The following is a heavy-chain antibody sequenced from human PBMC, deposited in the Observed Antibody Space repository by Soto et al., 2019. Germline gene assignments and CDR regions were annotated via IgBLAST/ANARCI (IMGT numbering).Heavy chain of an antibody. J-gene: IGHJ4*02. Sequence: PSETLSLTCTVSGGSISSYYWSWIRQPPGKGLEWIGYIYYSGSTNYNPSLKSRVTISVDTSKNQFPLKLSSVTAADTAVYYRARTDSSGWYLGYWGQGTLVTVSS. D-gene: IGHD6-19*01. CDR3: ARTDSSGWYLGY. V-gene: IGHV4-59*01. CDR2: IYYSGST. CDR1: GGSISSYY.